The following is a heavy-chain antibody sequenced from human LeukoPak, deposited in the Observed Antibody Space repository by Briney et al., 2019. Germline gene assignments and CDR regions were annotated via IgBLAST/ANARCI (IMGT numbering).Heavy chain of an antibody. CDR1: GFTLSDYG. CDR3: SKDFGPWGVGATPHY. CDR2: IPFDGSHK. D-gene: IGHD1-26*01. J-gene: IGHJ4*02. Sequence: GGSLRLSCVVSGFTLSDYGIHWVRQAPGRGLQWVVFIPFDGSHKYYADSVEGRFTISRDTSKNTLYLQMNSLTVEDTAVYFCSKDFGPWGVGATPHYWGQGTLVTVSS. V-gene: IGHV3-30*02.